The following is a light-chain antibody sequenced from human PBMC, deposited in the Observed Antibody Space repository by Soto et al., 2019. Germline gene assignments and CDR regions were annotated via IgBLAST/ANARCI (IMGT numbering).Light chain of an antibody. Sequence: EIVMTQSPATLSVSPGERATLSCRASQSVSSNLAWYQQKPGQAPRFLIYGASTRSTGIPARFSGSGSGTEFTLNTSRLQSEDFAVYYCQQYNNWPLTFGGGTKVEIK. V-gene: IGKV3D-15*01. J-gene: IGKJ4*01. CDR2: GAS. CDR3: QQYNNWPLT. CDR1: QSVSSN.